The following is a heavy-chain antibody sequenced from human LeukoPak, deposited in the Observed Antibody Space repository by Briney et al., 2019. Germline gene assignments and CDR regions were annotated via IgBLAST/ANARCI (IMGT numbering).Heavy chain of an antibody. D-gene: IGHD3-16*01. Sequence: GGSLRLSCAASGFTFSSYAMSWVRQAPGKGLEWVSAISGSGGSTCYADSVKGRFTISRDNSKNTLYLQMNSLRAEDTAVYYCAKDKTSGDLHFEYWGQGTLVTVSS. CDR3: AKDKTSGDLHFEY. V-gene: IGHV3-23*01. J-gene: IGHJ4*02. CDR1: GFTFSSYA. CDR2: ISGSGGST.